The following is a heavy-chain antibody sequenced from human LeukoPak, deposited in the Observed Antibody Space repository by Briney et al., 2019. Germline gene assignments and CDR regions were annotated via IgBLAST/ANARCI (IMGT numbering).Heavy chain of an antibody. J-gene: IGHJ4*02. Sequence: SVKVSCKASGGAFSSYAISWVRQAPGQGLEWMGRIIPIFGTANYAQKFQGRVTITTDESTSTAYMELSSLRSEDTAVYYCARPKHYSSGFDYWGQGTLVTVSS. CDR3: ARPKHYSSGFDY. CDR1: GGAFSSYA. V-gene: IGHV1-69*05. CDR2: IIPIFGTA. D-gene: IGHD6-19*01.